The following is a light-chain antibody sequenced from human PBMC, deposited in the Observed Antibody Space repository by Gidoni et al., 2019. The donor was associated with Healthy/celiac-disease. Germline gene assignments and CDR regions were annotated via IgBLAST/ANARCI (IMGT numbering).Light chain of an antibody. CDR3: QQRSNWPL. CDR2: DAS. Sequence: EIVLTPSPATLSLSPGERATHSCRASQIVSSYLAWYQQKPGQAPRLLIYDASNRATGIPARFSGSGSGTDFTLTISSLEPEDFAVYYCQQRSNWPLFGGGTKVEIK. CDR1: QIVSSY. V-gene: IGKV3-11*01. J-gene: IGKJ4*01.